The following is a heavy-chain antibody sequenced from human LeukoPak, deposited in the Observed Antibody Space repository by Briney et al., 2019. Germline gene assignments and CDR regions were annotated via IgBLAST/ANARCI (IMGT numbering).Heavy chain of an antibody. Sequence: PGGSLRLSCAASGCSFSDYAMNWVRQAPGKGLEWVSSFGGSGGGPWHAASVKGRFSISRDNSKNTLYLQMSSLSDEDTALYYCAKARGATVNDPADYWGQGILVTVSS. CDR2: FGGSGGGP. V-gene: IGHV3-23*01. D-gene: IGHD1-26*01. CDR3: AKARGATVNDPADY. J-gene: IGHJ4*02. CDR1: GCSFSDYA.